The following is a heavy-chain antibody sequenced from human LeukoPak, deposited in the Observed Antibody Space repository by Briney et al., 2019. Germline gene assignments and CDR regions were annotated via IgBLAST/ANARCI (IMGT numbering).Heavy chain of an antibody. Sequence: PGGSLRLSCAASGFTFSSYPMSWVRQAPGKGLEWVSGISGSDGSTYYADSVKGRFTISRDKSKNTLYLQMNSLRAEDTAIYSCAKDALARFGGYFDYWGRGTLVTVSS. V-gene: IGHV3-23*01. CDR3: AKDALARFGGYFDY. CDR2: ISGSDGST. D-gene: IGHD3-16*01. J-gene: IGHJ4*02. CDR1: GFTFSSYP.